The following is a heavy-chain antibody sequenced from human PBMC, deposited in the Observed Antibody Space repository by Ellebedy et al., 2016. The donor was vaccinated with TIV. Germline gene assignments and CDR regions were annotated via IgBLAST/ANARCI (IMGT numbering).Heavy chain of an antibody. CDR1: GYTFTSYG. V-gene: IGHV1-18*01. CDR2: ISAYNGNT. J-gene: IGHJ6*02. CDR3: AMGNYYGSGRAITMDV. D-gene: IGHD3-10*01. Sequence: ASVKVSCXASGYTFTSYGISWVRQAPGQGLEWMGWISAYNGNTNYAQKLQGRVTMTTDTSTSTAYMELRSLRSDDTAVYYCAMGNYYGSGRAITMDVWGQGTTVTVSS.